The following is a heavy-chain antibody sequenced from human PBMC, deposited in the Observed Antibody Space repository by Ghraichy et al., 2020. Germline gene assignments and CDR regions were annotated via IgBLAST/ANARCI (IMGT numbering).Heavy chain of an antibody. V-gene: IGHV3-23*01. D-gene: IGHD5-18*01. CDR2: ISGSGDST. CDR3: AKELIGYTYGPGDY. Sequence: LSLTCAASGFTFSNYAMSWVRQAPGKGLEWVSTISGSGDSTYYADSVKGRFTISRDSSKNTLYVQMNSLRAEDTAVYYCAKELIGYTYGPGDYWGQGTLVTVSS. J-gene: IGHJ4*02. CDR1: GFTFSNYA.